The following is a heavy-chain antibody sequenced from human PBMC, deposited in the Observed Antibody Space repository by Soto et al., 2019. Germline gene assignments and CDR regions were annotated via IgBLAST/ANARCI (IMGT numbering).Heavy chain of an antibody. J-gene: IGHJ1*01. CDR1: GFTVSSNY. CDR3: ARFLIAVASNPIYFLH. D-gene: IGHD6-19*01. V-gene: IGHV3-66*01. Sequence: GGSLRISCAASGFTVSSNYMSWVRQAPGKGLEWVSVIYSGGSTYYADSVKGRFTISRDNSKNTLYLQMNSLRAEDTAVYYCARFLIAVASNPIYFLHLGQGTLVTVS. CDR2: IYSGGST.